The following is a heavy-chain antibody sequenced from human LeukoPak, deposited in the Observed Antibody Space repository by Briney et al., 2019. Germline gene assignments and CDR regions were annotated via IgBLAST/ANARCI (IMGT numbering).Heavy chain of an antibody. CDR1: GLTFSSYA. J-gene: IGHJ4*02. CDR3: GSSAPRIVGASKGLSD. Sequence: GGSLRPAWALSGLTFSSYAMSWVRHAPGNGLEWDSVISGRGGSKYYYGTVKGRFTISRDNSKNTLYLQMNSLRAEDTAVYYCGSSAPRIVGASKGLSDWGQGTLVTVSS. V-gene: IGHV3-23*01. D-gene: IGHD1-26*01. CDR2: ISGRGGSK.